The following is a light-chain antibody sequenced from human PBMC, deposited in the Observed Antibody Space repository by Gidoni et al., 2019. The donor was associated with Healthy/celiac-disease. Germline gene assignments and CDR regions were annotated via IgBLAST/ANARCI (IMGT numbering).Light chain of an antibody. V-gene: IGKV3-11*01. CDR1: QSVSSS. J-gene: IGKJ5*01. CDR2: YAS. Sequence: EIVLTQSPANMSLSQGETATVSGRASQSVSSSLAWYHQKPGQAHMLLIYYASNRATGIPARFSGSGSGTDFTLTISSLEPEAFAVYYCQQRSNWPITFGQGTRLEIK. CDR3: QQRSNWPIT.